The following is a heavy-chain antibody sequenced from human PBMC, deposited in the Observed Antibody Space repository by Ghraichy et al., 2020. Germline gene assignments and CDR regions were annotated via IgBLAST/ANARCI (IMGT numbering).Heavy chain of an antibody. J-gene: IGHJ3*02. CDR1: GFTFSSYW. CDR2: IKQDGSEK. Sequence: GGSLRLSCAASGFTFSSYWMSWVRQAPGKGLEWVANIKQDGSEKYYVDSVKGRFTISRDNAKNSLYLQMNSLRAEDTAVYYCARGWGSPYGDYEDAFDIWGQGTMVTVSS. CDR3: ARGWGSPYGDYEDAFDI. V-gene: IGHV3-7*01. D-gene: IGHD4-17*01.